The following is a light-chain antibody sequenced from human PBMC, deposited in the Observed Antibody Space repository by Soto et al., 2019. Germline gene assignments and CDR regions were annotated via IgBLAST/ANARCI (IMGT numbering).Light chain of an antibody. Sequence: DIQMTQYPSTLSASVGDRVTITCRASQSISSWLAWYQQKPGKAPKLLIYDASSLESGVPSRFSGSGSGTEFTLSISSLQPDDFAIYYCQEYNSYSGTFGPGTKVDIK. J-gene: IGKJ1*01. CDR2: DAS. V-gene: IGKV1-5*01. CDR3: QEYNSYSGT. CDR1: QSISSW.